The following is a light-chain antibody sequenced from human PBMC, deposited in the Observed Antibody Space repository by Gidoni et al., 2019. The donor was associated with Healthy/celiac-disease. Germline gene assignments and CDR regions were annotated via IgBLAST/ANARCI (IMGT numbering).Light chain of an antibody. CDR2: GAS. CDR3: QQYGSSFFT. CDR1: QSVRSSY. Sequence: EIVLTQSPGTLSLSPGERATLSCRASQSVRSSYLAWYQQTPGQAPRLLIYGASSRATGIPDRFSGSGSGTDFTLTISRLEPEDFAVYYCQQYGSSFFTFGGGTKVEIK. J-gene: IGKJ4*01. V-gene: IGKV3-20*01.